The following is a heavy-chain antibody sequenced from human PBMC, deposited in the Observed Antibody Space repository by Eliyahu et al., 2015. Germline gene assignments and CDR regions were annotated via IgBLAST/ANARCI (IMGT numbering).Heavy chain of an antibody. Sequence: QVQLVQSGAEVKKPGASVKVSCKASGYTFXGXYMHWVRQAPGQGLEWMGRINPNSGGTNYAQKFQGRVTMTRDTSISTAYMELSRLRSDDTAVYYCARVIAAAGTDWFDPWGQGTLVTVSS. V-gene: IGHV1-2*06. CDR2: INPNSGGT. CDR1: GYTFXGXY. J-gene: IGHJ5*02. D-gene: IGHD6-13*01. CDR3: ARVIAAAGTDWFDP.